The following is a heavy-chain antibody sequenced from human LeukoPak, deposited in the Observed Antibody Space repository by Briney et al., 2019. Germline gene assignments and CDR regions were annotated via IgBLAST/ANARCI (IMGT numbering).Heavy chain of an antibody. V-gene: IGHV3-7*01. CDR3: ARAGPYDSSGYWDAFDF. Sequence: GGSLRLSCAASGFTFSSYWMSWVRQAPGKGLEWVANIKQDGREKYYVDSVKGRFTISRDNAKNSLYLQMNSLRDEDTDVYYCARAGPYDSSGYWDAFDFWGQGTMVTVSS. CDR1: GFTFSSYW. CDR2: IKQDGREK. J-gene: IGHJ3*01. D-gene: IGHD3-22*01.